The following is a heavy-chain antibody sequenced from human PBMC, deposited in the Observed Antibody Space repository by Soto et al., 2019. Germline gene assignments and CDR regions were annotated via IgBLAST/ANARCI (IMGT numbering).Heavy chain of an antibody. CDR3: ARQAIFGVIIIAFDI. CDR2: IDPSDSYT. D-gene: IGHD3-3*01. V-gene: IGHV5-10-1*01. Sequence: PGESLKISGKGSGYSFTSYWISWVRQMPGKGLEWMGRIDPSDSYTNYSPSFQGHFTIQADKSISTAYLQWSSLKASDTAMYYCARQAIFGVIIIAFDIWGQGTMVTVSS. CDR1: GYSFTSYW. J-gene: IGHJ3*02.